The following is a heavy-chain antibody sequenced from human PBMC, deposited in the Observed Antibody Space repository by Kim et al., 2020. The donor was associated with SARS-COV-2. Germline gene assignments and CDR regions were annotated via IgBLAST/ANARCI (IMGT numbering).Heavy chain of an antibody. CDR2: ISSSGSTI. CDR1: GFTFSSYE. Sequence: GGSLRLSCAASGFTFSSYEMNWVRQAPGKGLEWVSYISSSGSTIYYADSVKGRFTISRDNAKNSLYLQMNSLRAEDTAVYYCARASPTIAVAGYFDYWGQGTLVTVSS. CDR3: ARASPTIAVAGYFDY. D-gene: IGHD6-19*01. J-gene: IGHJ4*02. V-gene: IGHV3-48*03.